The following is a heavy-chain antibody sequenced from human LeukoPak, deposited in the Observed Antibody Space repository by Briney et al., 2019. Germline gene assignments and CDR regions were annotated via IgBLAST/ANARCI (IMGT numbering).Heavy chain of an antibody. D-gene: IGHD2-2*01. CDR1: GGTFSNYA. Sequence: SVKVSCKASGGTFSNYAINWVRQAPGQGLEWMGGIIPLFRTANYAQNFQGRVTITADESTRTAYMELSSLRSEDTAIYYCARIMEYCSSTSCYYGMDVWGQGTTVTVS. CDR3: ARIMEYCSSTSCYYGMDV. J-gene: IGHJ6*02. V-gene: IGHV1-69*13. CDR2: IIPLFRTA.